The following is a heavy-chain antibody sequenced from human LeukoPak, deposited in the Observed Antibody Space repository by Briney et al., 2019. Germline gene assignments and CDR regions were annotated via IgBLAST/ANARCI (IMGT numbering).Heavy chain of an antibody. J-gene: IGHJ3*02. D-gene: IGHD3-3*01. Sequence: GGSLRLSCAASGFTFSSYAMHWVRQAPGKGLEWVAVISYDGSNKYYADSVKGRLTISRDNSKNTLYLQMNSLRAEDTAVYYCASSYYDFWSGGDIWGQGTMVTVSS. CDR1: GFTFSSYA. CDR3: ASSYYDFWSGGDI. V-gene: IGHV3-30-3*01. CDR2: ISYDGSNK.